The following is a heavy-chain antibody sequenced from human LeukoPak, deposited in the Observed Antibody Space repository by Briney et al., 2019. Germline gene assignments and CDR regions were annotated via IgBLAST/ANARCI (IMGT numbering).Heavy chain of an antibody. J-gene: IGHJ4*02. Sequence: SETLSLTCTVSGDSFTSVTDYWAWIRQPPGKGPEWIATGDYSGGTYYNPSLESRVAISADMSKNQISLQLTSVTGADTAVYYCAGERGEEYSSGWYKTNFFYNWGQGIRVTVSS. CDR1: GDSFTSVTDY. D-gene: IGHD6-19*01. CDR3: AGERGEEYSSGWYKTNFFYN. CDR2: GDYSGGT. V-gene: IGHV4-39*07.